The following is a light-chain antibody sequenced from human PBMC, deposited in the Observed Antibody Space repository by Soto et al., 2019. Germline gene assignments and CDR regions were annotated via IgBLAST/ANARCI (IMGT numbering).Light chain of an antibody. CDR2: AVT. V-gene: IGLV2-14*01. CDR1: SSDVGGYDQ. Sequence: QSVLTQPASVSGSPGQSIAISCTGTSSDVGGYDQVSWYQQHPGKAPNLMIYAVTNRPSGVSNRFTGSKSGNTASLTISGLQAEDEADYSCSSYTGSGTFFGGGTKLTVL. J-gene: IGLJ2*01. CDR3: SSYTGSGTF.